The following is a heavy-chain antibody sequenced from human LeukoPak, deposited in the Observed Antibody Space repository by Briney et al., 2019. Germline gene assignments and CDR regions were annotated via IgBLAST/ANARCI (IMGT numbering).Heavy chain of an antibody. CDR2: ISYDGTNK. D-gene: IGHD4-17*01. J-gene: IGHJ4*02. Sequence: GGSLRLSCAASGFTFSSYAMHWVRQAPGTGLEWVAVISYDGTNKYYADSVKGRFTISRDNAKNSLYLQMTSLRADDTAVYYCVRDEGVTVTTYRFDYWGQGTLVTVSS. CDR1: GFTFSSYA. CDR3: VRDEGVTVTTYRFDY. V-gene: IGHV3-30*04.